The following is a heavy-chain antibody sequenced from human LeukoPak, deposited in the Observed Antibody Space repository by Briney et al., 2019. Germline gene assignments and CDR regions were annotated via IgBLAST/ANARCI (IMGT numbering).Heavy chain of an antibody. Sequence: ASVKVSCKASGYTFTSYYMHWLRQAPGQGLEWMGIINPSGGSTSYAQKFQGRVTMTRDTSTSTVYMELSSLRSEDTAVYYCARDPSHDYVSNPFDYWGQGTLVTVSS. CDR3: ARDPSHDYVSNPFDY. CDR2: INPSGGST. V-gene: IGHV1-46*01. D-gene: IGHD3-16*01. J-gene: IGHJ4*02. CDR1: GYTFTSYY.